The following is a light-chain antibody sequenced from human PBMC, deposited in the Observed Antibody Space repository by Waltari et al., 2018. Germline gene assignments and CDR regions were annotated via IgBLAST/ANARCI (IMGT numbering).Light chain of an antibody. CDR2: DVS. Sequence: HSALTQPASVSGSPGQSITIPCPGTTSAVGDFNLVSWYQHPPDKAPKLLIFDVSKRPSGVSNRFSGSKSGNTASLTISSLQTEDEADYFCCSYAGRRAYVFGTGTTVTVL. J-gene: IGLJ1*01. CDR3: CSYAGRRAYV. V-gene: IGLV2-23*02. CDR1: TSAVGDFNL.